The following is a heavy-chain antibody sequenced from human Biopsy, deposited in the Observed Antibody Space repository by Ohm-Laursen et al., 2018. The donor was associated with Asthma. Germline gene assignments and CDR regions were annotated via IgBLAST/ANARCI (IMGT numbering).Heavy chain of an antibody. V-gene: IGHV3-9*01. D-gene: IGHD5-12*01. CDR1: GFSFDDCA. CDR2: ISWNSGNI. CDR3: AKRRGYSGHDNDY. J-gene: IGHJ4*02. Sequence: LSLTCAASGFSFDDCAMHWVRQAPGKGLEWVSSISWNSGNIDYAVSVKGRFTISRDNSKNTLYLQMNSLRTEDTAVYYCAKRRGYSGHDNDYWGQGTLVIVSS.